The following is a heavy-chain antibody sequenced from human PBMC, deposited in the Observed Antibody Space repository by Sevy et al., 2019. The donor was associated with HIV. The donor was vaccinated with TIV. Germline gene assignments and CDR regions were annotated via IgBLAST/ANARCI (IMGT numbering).Heavy chain of an antibody. CDR3: AKARGYYCGGDCYLDY. V-gene: IGHV3-23*01. J-gene: IGHJ4*02. CDR1: GFTFSSYA. D-gene: IGHD2-21*02. Sequence: GGSLRLSCAASGFTFSSYAMSWVRQAPGKGLEWVSAISGSGGSTYYADSVKGRFTISRDNSKNTLYLQMNSLRAEDTAVYYCAKARGYYCGGDCYLDYWGQGTLVTVSS. CDR2: ISGSGGST.